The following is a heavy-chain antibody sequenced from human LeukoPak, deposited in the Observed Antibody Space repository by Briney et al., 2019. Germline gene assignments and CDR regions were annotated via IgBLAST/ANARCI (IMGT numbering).Heavy chain of an antibody. CDR1: GDSFSSTVYY. Sequence: KPSETLSLTCTVSGDSFSSTVYYWGWIRQPPGKGLEWIGSIYYSGSTYYNPSLKSRVTISVDTSKNQFSLKLSSVTAADTAVYYCAREETDYGSGSPFDYWGQGTLVTVSS. J-gene: IGHJ4*02. CDR3: AREETDYGSGSPFDY. V-gene: IGHV4-39*07. D-gene: IGHD3-10*01. CDR2: IYYSGST.